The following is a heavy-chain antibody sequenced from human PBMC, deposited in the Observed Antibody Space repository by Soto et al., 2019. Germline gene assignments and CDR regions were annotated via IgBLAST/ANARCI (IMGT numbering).Heavy chain of an antibody. Sequence: SVKVSCKASGGTFSSYAISWVRQAPGQGLEWMGGIIPIFGTANYAQKFQGRVKITADKSTSTAYMELSSLRSEDTAVYYCAREGRSTSCPQFCYYYGMDVWGQGTTVTVSS. CDR3: AREGRSTSCPQFCYYYGMDV. V-gene: IGHV1-69*06. CDR2: IIPIFGTA. D-gene: IGHD2-2*01. J-gene: IGHJ6*02. CDR1: GGTFSSYA.